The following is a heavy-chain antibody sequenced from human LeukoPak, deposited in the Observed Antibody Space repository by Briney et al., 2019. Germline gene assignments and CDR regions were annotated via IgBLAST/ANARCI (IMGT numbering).Heavy chain of an antibody. Sequence: ASVTVSCKASGYTFTGYYMHWVRQAPGQGLEWMGWINPNSGGTNYAQKFQGRVTMTRDTSISTAYMELSRLRSDDTAVYYCARAYNWNFNFDYWGQGTLVTVSS. J-gene: IGHJ4*02. CDR3: ARAYNWNFNFDY. CDR1: GYTFTGYY. V-gene: IGHV1-2*02. D-gene: IGHD1-7*01. CDR2: INPNSGGT.